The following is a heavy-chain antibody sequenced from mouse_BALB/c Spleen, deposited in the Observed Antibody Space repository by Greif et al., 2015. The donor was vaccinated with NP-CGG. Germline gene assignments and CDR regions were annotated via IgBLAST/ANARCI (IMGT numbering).Heavy chain of an antibody. Sequence: QSPGSELVRPGDSVKLSCKASGYTFTSYWMHWVKRRHGQGLEWIGNIYPGSGSTNYDEKIKSKGTLTIDTSSSTAYRHLSSLTSEDSSVYYCTRGGNEYDVPFAYWVQWTLFTVSA. J-gene: IGHJ3*01. CDR1: GYTFTSYW. D-gene: IGHD2-4*01. CDR3: TRGGNEYDVPFAY. CDR2: IYPGSGST. V-gene: IGHV1S22*01.